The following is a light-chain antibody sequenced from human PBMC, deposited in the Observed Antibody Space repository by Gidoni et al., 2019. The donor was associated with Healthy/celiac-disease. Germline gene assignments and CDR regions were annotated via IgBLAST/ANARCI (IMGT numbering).Light chain of an antibody. J-gene: IGLJ1*01. V-gene: IGLV3-9*01. CDR2: RDS. Sequence: SYQLTQPLPVSVALGQTARITCGGNNIGSKNVHWYQQKPGQAPVLVIYRDSNRPSGIPERFSGSNSGNTATLTISRAQAGDEADYYCQVWDSSTAEDYVFGTGTKVTVL. CDR1: NIGSKN. CDR3: QVWDSSTAEDYV.